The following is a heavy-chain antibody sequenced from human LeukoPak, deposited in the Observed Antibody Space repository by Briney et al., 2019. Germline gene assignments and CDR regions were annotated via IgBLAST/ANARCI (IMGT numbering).Heavy chain of an antibody. J-gene: IGHJ4*02. CDR3: SRDPRSLDY. CDR2: IRYDGSNK. CDR1: GFTFSSCG. Sequence: GGSLRLSCAASGFTFSSCGMHWVRQAPGKGLEWVAFIRYDGSNKYYADSVKGRFTISRDNAKNSLYLQMNSLRVEDTGIYYCSRDPRSLDYWGQGALVTVSS. V-gene: IGHV3-30*02.